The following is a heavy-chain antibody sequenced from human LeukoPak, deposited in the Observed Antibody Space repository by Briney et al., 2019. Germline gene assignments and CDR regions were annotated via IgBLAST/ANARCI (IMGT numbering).Heavy chain of an antibody. CDR1: GFTFSSYW. CDR2: IKQDGSEK. J-gene: IGHJ5*02. Sequence: PGGSLRLSCAASGFTFSSYWMGWVRQAPGKGLEWVANIKQDGSEKYYVDSVKGRFTISRDNAKNSLYLQMNSLRAEDTAVYYCARVAAAGQYNWFDPWGQGTLVTVSS. CDR3: ARVAAAGQYNWFDP. V-gene: IGHV3-7*05. D-gene: IGHD6-13*01.